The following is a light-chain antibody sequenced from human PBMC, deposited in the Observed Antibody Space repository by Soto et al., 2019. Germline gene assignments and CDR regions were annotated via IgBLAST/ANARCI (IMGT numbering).Light chain of an antibody. CDR3: QQFNSYPLP. CDR1: QGISSA. CDR2: DAS. V-gene: IGKV1-13*02. Sequence: AIQLTQSPSSLSASVGDRVTITCRASQGISSALAWYQQKPGKAPKLLIYDASSLESGVPSRFSGSGSGTDFTLTISSLQPEDFETYSCQQFNSYPLPFGGGTRWRSN. J-gene: IGKJ4*01.